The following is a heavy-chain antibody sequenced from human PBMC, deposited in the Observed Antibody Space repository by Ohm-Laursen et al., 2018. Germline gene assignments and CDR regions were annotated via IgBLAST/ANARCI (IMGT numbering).Heavy chain of an antibody. J-gene: IGHJ6*02. Sequence: SLRLSCAASGFRFDDYAMHWVRQAPGKGLEWVSGISWNSGSIGYADSVKGRFTISRDNAKNSLYLQMNSLRAEDTALYYCAKDSRSYGMDVWGQGTLVTVSS. V-gene: IGHV3-9*01. CDR2: ISWNSGSI. CDR1: GFRFDDYA. CDR3: AKDSRSYGMDV.